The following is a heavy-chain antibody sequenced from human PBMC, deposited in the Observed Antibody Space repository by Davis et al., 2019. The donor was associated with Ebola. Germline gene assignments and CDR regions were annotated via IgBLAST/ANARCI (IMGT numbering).Heavy chain of an antibody. V-gene: IGHV1-18*01. CDR1: GYTFTSYG. CDR2: ISAYNGNT. J-gene: IGHJ6*02. D-gene: IGHD2-15*01. CDR3: ARLVVAASLYYYYGMDV. Sequence: ASVKVSCKASGYTFTSYGISWVRQAPGQGLEWMGWISAYNGNTNYAQKFQGRVTITADKSTSTAYMELSSLRSEDTAVYYCARLVVAASLYYYYGMDVWGQGTTVTVSS.